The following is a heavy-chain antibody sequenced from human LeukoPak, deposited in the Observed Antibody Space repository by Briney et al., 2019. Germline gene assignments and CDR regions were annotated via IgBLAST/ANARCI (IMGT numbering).Heavy chain of an antibody. CDR3: VRGAYSSSWLNFDY. V-gene: IGHV3-21*01. J-gene: IGHJ4*02. Sequence: GGSLRLSCAVSGFTFSSYTINWVRQAPGKGLEWVSSISSSSSYIYYADSVKGRFTVSRDNSKNTLYLQMNSLRAEDTAVYYCVRGAYSSSWLNFDYWGQGTLVTVSS. D-gene: IGHD6-13*01. CDR2: ISSSSSYI. CDR1: GFTFSSYT.